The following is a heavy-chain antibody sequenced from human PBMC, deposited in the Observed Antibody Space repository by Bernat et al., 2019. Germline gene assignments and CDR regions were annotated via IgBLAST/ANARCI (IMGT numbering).Heavy chain of an antibody. Sequence: QMLLVESGGGVVQPGGSLRLSCAASGFTFSSYGMHWVRQAPGKGLEWVALIWSDGSKKYYVDSVKGRFTISRDNFDNTLFLQMNSLRPEDTAIYYCAKVVRGSYNVDAFDVWGQETLVTVSS. CDR1: GFTFSSYG. CDR2: IWSDGSKK. CDR3: AKVVRGSYNVDAFDV. J-gene: IGHJ3*01. D-gene: IGHD1-26*01. V-gene: IGHV3-30*02.